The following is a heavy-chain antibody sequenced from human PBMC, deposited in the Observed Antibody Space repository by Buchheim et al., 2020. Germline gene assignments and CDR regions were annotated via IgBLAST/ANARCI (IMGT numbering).Heavy chain of an antibody. CDR1: GFTFSSYS. D-gene: IGHD2-21*01. Sequence: EVQLVESGGGLVKPGGSLRLSCAASGFTFSSYSMNWVRQAPGKGLEWVSSISSSSSYIYYADSVKGRFTISRDNAKNSLYLQMNSLRAEDTAVYYCARGRIKAYCGGDCYSVNFDYWGQGTL. CDR2: ISSSSSYI. V-gene: IGHV3-21*01. J-gene: IGHJ4*02. CDR3: ARGRIKAYCGGDCYSVNFDY.